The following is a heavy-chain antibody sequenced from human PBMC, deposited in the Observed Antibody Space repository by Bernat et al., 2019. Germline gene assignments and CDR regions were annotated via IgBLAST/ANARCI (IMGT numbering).Heavy chain of an antibody. CDR1: GGSISTSSYY. CDR2: IYYSGRT. V-gene: IGHV4-39*02. Sequence: QLQLQESGPGLVKPSETLSLTCTVSGGSISTSSYYWGWIRQPPGKGLEWIGSIYYSGRTYDNPSLKSRVTISVDTSKNQFSLKLSFVTAADTAVYYCARVLYDRSGYYYFDNWGQGTLVTVSS. CDR3: ARVLYDRSGYYYFDN. D-gene: IGHD3-22*01. J-gene: IGHJ4*02.